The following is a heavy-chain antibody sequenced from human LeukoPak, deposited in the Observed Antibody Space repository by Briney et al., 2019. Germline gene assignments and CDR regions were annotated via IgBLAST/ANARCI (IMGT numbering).Heavy chain of an antibody. CDR1: GFTFSSYG. Sequence: GGSLRLSCAASGFTFSSYGMHWVRQAPGKGLEWVSYISDSSRTIYYADSVKGRFTISRDNSKNTLNLQMNSLRAEDTAVYYCARAGFYSHFFYGMDVWGQGTTVTVSS. CDR3: ARAGFYSHFFYGMDV. D-gene: IGHD3-10*01. V-gene: IGHV3-48*01. CDR2: ISDSSRTI. J-gene: IGHJ6*02.